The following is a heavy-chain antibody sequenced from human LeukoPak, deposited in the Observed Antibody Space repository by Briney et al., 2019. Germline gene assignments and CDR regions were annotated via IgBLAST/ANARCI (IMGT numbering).Heavy chain of an antibody. J-gene: IGHJ4*02. Sequence: GGSLRLSCAASGFTFSSYGMHWVRQAPGKGLEWVAVIWYDGSNKYYADSVKGRFTISRDNSKNTLYLQMNSLRAEDTAVYYCAKDWDSSLYFDYWGQGPLVTVSS. D-gene: IGHD6-13*01. CDR1: GFTFSSYG. CDR2: IWYDGSNK. CDR3: AKDWDSSLYFDY. V-gene: IGHV3-33*06.